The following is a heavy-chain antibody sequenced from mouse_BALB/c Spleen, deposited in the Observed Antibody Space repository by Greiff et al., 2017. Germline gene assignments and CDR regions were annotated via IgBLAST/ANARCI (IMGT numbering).Heavy chain of an antibody. D-gene: IGHD4-1*01. CDR1: GFSLTSYG. CDR2: IWAGGST. V-gene: IGHV2-9*02. CDR3: ARDWGGTYYAMDY. J-gene: IGHJ4*01. Sequence: VQRVESGPGLVAPSQSLSITCTVSGFSLTSYGVHWVRQPPGKGLEWLGVIWAGGSTNYNSALMSRLSISKDNSKSQVFLKMNSLQTDDTAMYYCARDWGGTYYAMDYWGQGTSGTVAS.